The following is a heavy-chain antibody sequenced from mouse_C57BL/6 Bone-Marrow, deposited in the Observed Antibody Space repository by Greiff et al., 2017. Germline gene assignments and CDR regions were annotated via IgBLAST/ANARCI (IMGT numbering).Heavy chain of an antibody. Sequence: VQLQQPGAELVKPGASVKMSCKASGYTFTTYPIEWMKQNHGQSLEWIGNIHPYNDDTKYNEKFKGKATLTVEKSSRTVYLERSRLTSDDSAVYYCARGGNYGGYYFDYWGQGTTLTVSS. CDR3: ARGGNYGGYYFDY. J-gene: IGHJ2*01. D-gene: IGHD2-4*01. V-gene: IGHV1-47*01. CDR2: IHPYNDDT. CDR1: GYTFTTYP.